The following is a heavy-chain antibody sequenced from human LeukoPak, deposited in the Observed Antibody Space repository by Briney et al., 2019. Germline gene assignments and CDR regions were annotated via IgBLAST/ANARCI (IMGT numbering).Heavy chain of an antibody. D-gene: IGHD6-13*01. CDR3: ARAPVRVAAVGKYFDY. CDR1: GGSFNNYY. J-gene: IGHJ4*02. Sequence: SETLSLTCAVYGGSFNNYYWSWIRQPPGKGLEWIGEINHSGSTNYNPSLKSRLTISVDTSKKQFSLKLTSVTAADTAVYYCARAPVRVAAVGKYFDYWGQGTLVTVSS. CDR2: INHSGST. V-gene: IGHV4-34*01.